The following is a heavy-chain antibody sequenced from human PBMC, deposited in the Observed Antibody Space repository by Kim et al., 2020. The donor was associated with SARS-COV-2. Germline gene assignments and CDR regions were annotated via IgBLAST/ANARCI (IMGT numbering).Heavy chain of an antibody. V-gene: IGHV4-34*01. Sequence: LTSRVTISIDTSKNQFSLKLSSVTAADTAVYYCARCRQDTAMGTRTFDYWGQGTLVTVSS. CDR3: ARCRQDTAMGTRTFDY. D-gene: IGHD5-18*01. J-gene: IGHJ4*02.